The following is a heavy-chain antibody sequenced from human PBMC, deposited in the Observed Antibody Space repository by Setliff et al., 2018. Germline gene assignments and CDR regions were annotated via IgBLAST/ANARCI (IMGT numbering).Heavy chain of an antibody. CDR1: GGSISSGGYY. V-gene: IGHV4-39*07. J-gene: IGHJ3*02. Sequence: SETLSLTCTVSGGSISSGGYYWSWIRQPPGKGLEWIGEINHSGSTNYNPSLKSRVTISVDTSKNQFSLKLSSVTAADTAVYYCARVPRFTDTRNAFDIWGQGTMVTVSS. CDR2: INHSGST. D-gene: IGHD5-18*01. CDR3: ARVPRFTDTRNAFDI.